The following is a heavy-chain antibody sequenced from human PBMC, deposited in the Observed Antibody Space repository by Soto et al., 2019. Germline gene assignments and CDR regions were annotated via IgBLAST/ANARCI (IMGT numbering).Heavy chain of an antibody. V-gene: IGHV4-59*01. Sequence: PSETLSLTCTVSGSPISSYYWGWIRQPPGKGLEWIGYIYYSGSTNYNPSLKSRVTISVDTSKNQFSLNLSSVTAADTAVYYCARGFDDDSYYYDSSGYYFSFDYWGQGTLVTVSS. CDR2: IYYSGST. CDR1: GSPISSYY. CDR3: ARGFDDDSYYYDSSGYYFSFDY. J-gene: IGHJ4*02. D-gene: IGHD3-22*01.